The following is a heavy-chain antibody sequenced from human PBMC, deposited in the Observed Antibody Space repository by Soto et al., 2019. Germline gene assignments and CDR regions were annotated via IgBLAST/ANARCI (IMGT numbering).Heavy chain of an antibody. V-gene: IGHV4-30-2*01. CDR2: IYHSGST. Sequence: SETRSLTCAVSGGSISSGGYSWSWIRQPPGKGLESIGYIYHSGSTYYNPSLKSRVTISVDRTKNQFSLKLSSVTAADTAVYYCAASDVLGSWFDPWGQGTLVTVSS. J-gene: IGHJ5*02. CDR3: AASDVLGSWFDP. CDR1: GGSISSGGYS. D-gene: IGHD1-26*01.